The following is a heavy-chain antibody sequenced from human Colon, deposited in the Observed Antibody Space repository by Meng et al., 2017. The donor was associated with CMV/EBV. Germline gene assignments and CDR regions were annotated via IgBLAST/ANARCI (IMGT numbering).Heavy chain of an antibody. V-gene: IGHV4-61*01. CDR3: ARGKTMYGVTYYFDS. J-gene: IGHJ4*02. Sequence: SETLSLTCNVSDGSVRSGSDYWSWVRQPPGKGLEWVGHVYYTGSTNYNPSLRGRVTLSMDTSKNQFSLMLNSVTAADTAVYYCARGKTMYGVTYYFDSWGLGTLVTVSS. CDR1: DGSVRSGSDY. D-gene: IGHD2-21*02. CDR2: VYYTGST.